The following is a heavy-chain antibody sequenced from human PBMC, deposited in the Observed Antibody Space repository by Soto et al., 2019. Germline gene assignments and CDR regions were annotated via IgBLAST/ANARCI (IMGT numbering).Heavy chain of an antibody. D-gene: IGHD5-12*01. CDR1: GFTFSDYS. CDR3: ARISGYSADDYDRYYDY. J-gene: IGHJ4*02. Sequence: PGGSLRLSCAASGFTFSDYSMNWVRQAPGKGLEWVSSISSGRRYIYYADSVKGRFTISRDNAKNSLYLQMNSLSAEDTAVYYCARISGYSADDYDRYYDYWSQGALVIVSS. CDR2: ISSGRRYI. V-gene: IGHV3-21*01.